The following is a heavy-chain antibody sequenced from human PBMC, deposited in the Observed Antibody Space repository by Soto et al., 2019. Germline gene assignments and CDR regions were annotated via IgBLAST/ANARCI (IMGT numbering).Heavy chain of an antibody. V-gene: IGHV1-2*02. Sequence: VASVKVSCKASGSTFTGYYMHWVRQAPGQGLEWMGWINPNNGGTKYAQKFQGSVTMTRDTSISTAYMELSRLRSEDTAVYYCARAFGVYDDFDIWGQGTMVTVSS. D-gene: IGHD4-17*01. CDR2: INPNNGGT. CDR1: GSTFTGYY. J-gene: IGHJ3*02. CDR3: ARAFGVYDDFDI.